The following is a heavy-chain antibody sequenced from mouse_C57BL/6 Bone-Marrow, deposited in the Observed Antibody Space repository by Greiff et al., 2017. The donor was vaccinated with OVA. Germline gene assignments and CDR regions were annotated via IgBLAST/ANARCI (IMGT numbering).Heavy chain of an antibody. Sequence: QVQLQQPGTELVKPGASVKLSCKASGYTFTSYWMHWVKQRPGQGLEWIGNINPSNGGTNYNEKFKSKATLTVDKSSSTAYMQLTSLTSEDAAVYYCARYYYGSSYWYFDVWGTGTTVTVSS. CDR2: INPSNGGT. J-gene: IGHJ1*03. V-gene: IGHV1-53*01. D-gene: IGHD1-1*01. CDR1: GYTFTSYW. CDR3: ARYYYGSSYWYFDV.